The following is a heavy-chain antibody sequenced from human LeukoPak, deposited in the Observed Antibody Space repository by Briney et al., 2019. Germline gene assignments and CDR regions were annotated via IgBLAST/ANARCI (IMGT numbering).Heavy chain of an antibody. Sequence: ASVKVSCKVSGYTLTELSMHWVRQAPGKGLEWMGGFDPEDGETIYAQKFQGRVTMTEDTSTDTAYMELSSLRSEDTAVYYCATDRRNSMAGTGCFDPWGQGTLVTVSS. J-gene: IGHJ5*02. D-gene: IGHD6-19*01. CDR2: FDPEDGET. CDR3: ATDRRNSMAGTGCFDP. CDR1: GYTLTELS. V-gene: IGHV1-24*01.